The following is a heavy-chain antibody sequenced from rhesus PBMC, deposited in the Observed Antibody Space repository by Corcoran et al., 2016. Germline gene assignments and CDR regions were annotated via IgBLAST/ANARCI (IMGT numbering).Heavy chain of an antibody. D-gene: IGHD3-16*01. V-gene: IGHV4-106*01. CDR1: GGSISDDYY. CDR2: IYGSGGRT. Sequence: QVQLQESGPGLVKPSETLSLTCAVSGGSISDDYYWSWIRQPPGKGLELIGYIYGSGGRTNYNPAHKNRVTISIDTSKNQFSLKLSSVTAADTAVYYCARDLGYYSGSYYSFDYWGQGVLVTVSS. CDR3: ARDLGYYSGSYYSFDY. J-gene: IGHJ4*01.